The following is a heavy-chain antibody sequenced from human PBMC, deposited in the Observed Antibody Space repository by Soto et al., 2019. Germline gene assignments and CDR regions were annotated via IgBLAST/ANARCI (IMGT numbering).Heavy chain of an antibody. V-gene: IGHV1-69*06. J-gene: IGHJ5*02. CDR2: IIAIFGTA. Sequence: AAVKVSCKASGGTFSSYAISWVRQAPGQGLEWMGGIIAIFGTANYAQKFQGRVTITADKSTSTAYMELSSLRSEDTAVYYCARNRGVVVVVAANAPGWFDPWGQGTLVTVSS. CDR3: ARNRGVVVVVAANAPGWFDP. CDR1: GGTFSSYA. D-gene: IGHD2-15*01.